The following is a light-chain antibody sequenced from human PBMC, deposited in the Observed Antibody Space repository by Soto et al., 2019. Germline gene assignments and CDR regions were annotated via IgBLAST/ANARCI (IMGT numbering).Light chain of an antibody. CDR3: QQFNNYPLT. CDR2: EAS. J-gene: IGKJ4*01. V-gene: IGKV1D-13*01. Sequence: TQTPLSLSVAPGQPASISCKSSQSLLHITSALAWWQKKPGSPPKLLIYEASNLEAGVPSRFSGSGSGTDFTLTISSLQPADFATYYCQQFNNYPLTFGGGTKVDIK. CDR1: QSLLHITSA.